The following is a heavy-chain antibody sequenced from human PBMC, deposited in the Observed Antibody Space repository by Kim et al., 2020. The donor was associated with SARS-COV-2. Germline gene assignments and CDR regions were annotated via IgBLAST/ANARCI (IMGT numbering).Heavy chain of an antibody. J-gene: IGHJ4*02. D-gene: IGHD3-10*01. CDR2: INHSGST. Sequence: SETLSLTCAVYGGSFSGYYWSWIRQPPGKGLEWIGEINHSGSTNYNPSLKSRVTISVDTSKNQFSLKLSSVTAADTAVYYCARGHGSGSYFDYWGQGTLV. CDR1: GGSFSGYY. CDR3: ARGHGSGSYFDY. V-gene: IGHV4-34*01.